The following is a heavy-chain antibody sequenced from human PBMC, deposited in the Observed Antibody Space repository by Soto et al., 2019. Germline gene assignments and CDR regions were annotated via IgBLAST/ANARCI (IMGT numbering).Heavy chain of an antibody. D-gene: IGHD3-3*01. CDR2: IKSKTDGGTT. Sequence: GGSLRLSCAASGFTFSNAWMNWVRQAPGKGLEWVGRIKSKTDGGTTDYAAPVKGRFTISRDDSKNTLYLQMNSLKTEDTAVYYCTTDPYYDFWSGYYLFSRKPFDYWGQGTLVTVSS. V-gene: IGHV3-15*07. J-gene: IGHJ4*02. CDR1: GFTFSNAW. CDR3: TTDPYYDFWSGYYLFSRKPFDY.